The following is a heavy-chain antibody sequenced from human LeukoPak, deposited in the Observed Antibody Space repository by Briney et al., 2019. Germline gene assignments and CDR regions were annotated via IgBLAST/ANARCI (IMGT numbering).Heavy chain of an antibody. CDR1: GFTFSSYA. Sequence: GGSLRLSCAASGFTFSSYAMHWVRQAPGKGLEWVAVISYDGSNKYYADSVKGRFTISRDNSKNTLYLQMNSLRAEDTAVYYCVKDPQLRYFDRYYFDYWGQGTLVTVSS. V-gene: IGHV3-30-3*01. CDR2: ISYDGSNK. CDR3: VKDPQLRYFDRYYFDY. J-gene: IGHJ4*02. D-gene: IGHD3-9*01.